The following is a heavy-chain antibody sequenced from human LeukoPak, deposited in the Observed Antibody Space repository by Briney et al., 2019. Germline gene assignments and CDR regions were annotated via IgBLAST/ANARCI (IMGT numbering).Heavy chain of an antibody. CDR2: ISDSGGNT. J-gene: IGHJ4*02. D-gene: IGHD1-26*01. V-gene: IGHV3-23*01. CDR3: AKEGPYSGSYPFDY. CDR1: GFTFSSYA. Sequence: GGSLRLSCAASGFTFSSYAMSWVRQAPGKGLEWVSVISDSGGNTHYADSVKGRFTISRDNSKNTLYLQMNSLRAEDTAVYYCAKEGPYSGSYPFDYWGQGTLVTVSS.